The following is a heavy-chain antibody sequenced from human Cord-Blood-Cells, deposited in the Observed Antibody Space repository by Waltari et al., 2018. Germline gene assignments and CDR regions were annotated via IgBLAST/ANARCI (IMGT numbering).Heavy chain of an antibody. J-gene: IGHJ3*02. CDR2: ICDDGSNK. D-gene: IGHD3-3*01. CDR3: ARERSGDKDAFDI. V-gene: IGHV3-33*01. Sequence: QVQLVESGGGVVQPGRSLRLPCAASGFTFRSYGMHWVREAQGKGMEWVAGICDDGSNKYYADTVKGRFTISRDNSKDRLYLQMSRLRAEDTAVYYCARERSGDKDAFDIWGQGTMVTVSS. CDR1: GFTFRSYG.